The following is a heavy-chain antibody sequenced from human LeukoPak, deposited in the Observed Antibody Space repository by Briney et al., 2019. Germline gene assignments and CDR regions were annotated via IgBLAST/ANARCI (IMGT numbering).Heavy chain of an antibody. CDR2: ISTSGGTT. V-gene: IGHV3-23*01. CDR1: GFTFSSYA. CDR3: AKARFVVLPAAIYY. J-gene: IGHJ4*02. D-gene: IGHD2-2*01. Sequence: GGSLRLSCAASGFTFSSYAMTWVRQAPGKGLEWVSTISTSGGTTYYADSVKGRFTISRDNSKNTLYLQMNSLRAEDTAAYYCAKARFVVLPAAIYYWGQGTLVTVSS.